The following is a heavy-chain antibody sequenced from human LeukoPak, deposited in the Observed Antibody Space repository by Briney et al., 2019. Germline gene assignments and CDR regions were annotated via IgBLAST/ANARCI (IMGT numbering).Heavy chain of an antibody. CDR2: INHSGST. V-gene: IGHV4-34*01. CDR1: GGSFSGYY. J-gene: IGHJ3*02. Sequence: SETLSLTCAVYGGSFSGYYWSWIRQPPGKGLEWIGEINHSGSTYYNPSLKSRVTISVDTSKNQFSLKLSSVTAADTAVYYCAREPNYDFWSGYYPDAFDIWGQGTMDTVSS. D-gene: IGHD3-3*01. CDR3: AREPNYDFWSGYYPDAFDI.